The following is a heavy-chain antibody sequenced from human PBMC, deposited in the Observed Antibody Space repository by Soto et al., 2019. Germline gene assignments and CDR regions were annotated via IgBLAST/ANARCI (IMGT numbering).Heavy chain of an antibody. CDR1: GGSFSGYY. Sequence: SETLSLTCAVYGGSFSGYYWSWIRQPPGKGLEWIGEINHSGSTNYNPSLKSRVTISVDTSKNQFSLKLSSVTAADTAVYYCASHDADTAKGDYYYGMDVWGQGTTVTVSS. CDR2: INHSGST. J-gene: IGHJ6*02. V-gene: IGHV4-34*01. D-gene: IGHD5-18*01. CDR3: ASHDADTAKGDYYYGMDV.